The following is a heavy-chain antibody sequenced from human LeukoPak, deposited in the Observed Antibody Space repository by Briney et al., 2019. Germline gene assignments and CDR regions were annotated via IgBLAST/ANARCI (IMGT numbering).Heavy chain of an antibody. CDR2: INWNGGST. CDR3: AKDGTYSSSWYRREDETTYYMDV. CDR1: GFTFDDYG. V-gene: IGHV3-20*04. Sequence: GGSLRLSCAASGFTFDDYGMSWVRQAPGKGLEWVSGINWNGGSTGYADSVKGRFTISRDNSKNTLYLQMNSLRAEDTAVYYCAKDGTYSSSWYRREDETTYYMDVWGKGTTVTISS. D-gene: IGHD6-13*01. J-gene: IGHJ6*03.